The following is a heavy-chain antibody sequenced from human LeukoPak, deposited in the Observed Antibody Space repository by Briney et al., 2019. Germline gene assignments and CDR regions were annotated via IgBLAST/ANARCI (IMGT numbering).Heavy chain of an antibody. CDR1: GYTFTGYY. V-gene: IGHV1-2*04. Sequence: ASVKVSCKASGYTFTGYYMHWVRQAPGQGLEWMGWINPNSGGTNYAQKFQGWVTVTRDTSISTAYMELSRLKSDDTAVYDCARSIAVAENAMDVWGQGTTVTVSS. CDR3: ARSIAVAENAMDV. CDR2: INPNSGGT. D-gene: IGHD6-19*01. J-gene: IGHJ6*02.